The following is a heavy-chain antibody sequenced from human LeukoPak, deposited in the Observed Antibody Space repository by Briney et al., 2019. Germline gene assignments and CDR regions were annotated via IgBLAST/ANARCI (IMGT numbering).Heavy chain of an antibody. J-gene: IGHJ5*02. D-gene: IGHD1-14*01. CDR2: ISYDGSNK. Sequence: GGSLRLSCAASGFPFSSYSMNWVRQAPGKGLEWVAVISYDGSNKYYADSVKGRFTISRDNSKKTLYVEMNSLRSEDTAVYYCARDPGHWFDPWGQGTLVTVSS. V-gene: IGHV3-30*03. CDR1: GFPFSSYS. CDR3: ARDPGHWFDP.